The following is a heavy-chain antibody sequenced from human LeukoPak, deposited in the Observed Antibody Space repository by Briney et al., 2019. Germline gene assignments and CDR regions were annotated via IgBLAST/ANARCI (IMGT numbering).Heavy chain of an antibody. CDR1: GGSISSSTYY. D-gene: IGHD6-19*01. CDR2: IYYTGST. V-gene: IGHV4-39*07. Sequence: SETLSLTCTVSGGSISSSTYYWGWIRQPPGMGLEWIGSIYYTGSTYYNPSLKSRVTISVDTSKNQLSLELSSVTAADTAVYYCARAGYSSGWYWVYWGRGTLVTVSS. CDR3: ARAGYSSGWYWVY. J-gene: IGHJ4*02.